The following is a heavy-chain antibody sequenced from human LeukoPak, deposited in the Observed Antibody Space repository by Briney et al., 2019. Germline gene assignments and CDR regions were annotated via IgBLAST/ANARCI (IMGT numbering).Heavy chain of an antibody. D-gene: IGHD6-13*01. V-gene: IGHV3-11*01. CDR3: ARVISGWYYFDY. Sequence: GSLRLYGAASGFTFSDYYMSWICQAPQKWLEEVSHISSSGSTIYCPDSAMGRFTISRGNAKNSWYLQMNSLRAEDTAVYYCARVISGWYYFDYWGQGTLVTV. J-gene: IGHJ4*02. CDR2: ISSSGSTI. CDR1: GFTFSDYY.